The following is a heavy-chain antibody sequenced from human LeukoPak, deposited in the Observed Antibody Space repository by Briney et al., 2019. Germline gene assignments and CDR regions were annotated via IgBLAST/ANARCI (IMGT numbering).Heavy chain of an antibody. CDR3: AKALGMAYYYDSSGYLLFDY. Sequence: SGGSLRLSCAASGFTFSSYGMHWVRQAPGKGLEWVAVISYDGSSQYYADSVKGRFTISRDDSKNTLYLQMNSLRTEDTAVYYCAKALGMAYYYDSSGYLLFDYWGQGTLVTVSS. D-gene: IGHD3-22*01. V-gene: IGHV3-30*18. CDR1: GFTFSSYG. J-gene: IGHJ4*02. CDR2: ISYDGSSQ.